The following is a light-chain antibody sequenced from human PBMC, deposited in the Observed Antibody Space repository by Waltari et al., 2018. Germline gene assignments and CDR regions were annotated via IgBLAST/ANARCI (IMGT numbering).Light chain of an antibody. CDR1: QTISSY. J-gene: IGKJ2*01. CDR3: QQYHSYSPYT. Sequence: DIQMTQSPSILSASVGDRVTITCRASQTISSYLAWYQPKPGNAPNLLIYKASTLESGVPSRFSGSGSGTECTLTISSLQPDDFATYYCQQYHSYSPYTFGQGTTLDIK. V-gene: IGKV1-5*03. CDR2: KAS.